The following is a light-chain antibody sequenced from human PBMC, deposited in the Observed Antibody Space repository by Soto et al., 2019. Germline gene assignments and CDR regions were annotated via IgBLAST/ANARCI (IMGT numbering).Light chain of an antibody. CDR3: SSYTSNNVWV. Sequence: QSALTQPASVSGSPGQSITISCTGTSSDVGGYHYVSWYQQHPGKAPKLMIYEVTNRPSGVSNRFSGSKSGNTASLTISGLQAEDEADYYCSSYTSNNVWVFGGGTQLT. V-gene: IGLV2-14*01. CDR2: EVT. CDR1: SSDVGGYHY. J-gene: IGLJ3*02.